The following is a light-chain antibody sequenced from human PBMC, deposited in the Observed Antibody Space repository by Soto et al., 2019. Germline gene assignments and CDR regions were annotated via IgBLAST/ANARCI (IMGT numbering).Light chain of an antibody. V-gene: IGKV3-11*01. Sequence: EIVLTQSPATLSLSPGERATLSCRASQSVNYYLAWYQQKPGQAPRLLIYEASNRATGIPARFSASGSGTDFTLPISSLEPEDFAVYYCQQRSNTFGQGTRLEIK. CDR1: QSVNYY. J-gene: IGKJ5*01. CDR2: EAS. CDR3: QQRSNT.